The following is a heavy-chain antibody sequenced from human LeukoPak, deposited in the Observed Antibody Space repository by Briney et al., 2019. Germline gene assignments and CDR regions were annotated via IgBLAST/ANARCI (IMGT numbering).Heavy chain of an antibody. CDR1: GFTFSSYG. J-gene: IGHJ5*02. D-gene: IGHD3-3*01. Sequence: PGGSLRLSCAASGFTFSSYGMHWVRQAPGKGLEWVAFIRYDGSNKYYADSVKGRFTISRDNSKNTLYLQMNSLRAEDTAVYYCAKDASTHHSGYDFWSGYYGNWFDPWGQGTLVTVSS. CDR2: IRYDGSNK. CDR3: AKDASTHHSGYDFWSGYYGNWFDP. V-gene: IGHV3-30*02.